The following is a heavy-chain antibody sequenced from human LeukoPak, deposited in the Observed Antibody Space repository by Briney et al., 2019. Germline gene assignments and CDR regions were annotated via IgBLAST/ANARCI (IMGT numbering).Heavy chain of an antibody. CDR1: GFTFSSYA. D-gene: IGHD3/OR15-3a*01. Sequence: PGGSLRLSCAASGFTFSSYALSWVRQAPGKGLEWVSAINYSGGTTYYADSVKGRFTISRDNSKYTLYLQMNILRVEDTAVYFCAKVGTWTYWGQGTLVTVSS. CDR3: AKVGTWTY. J-gene: IGHJ4*02. V-gene: IGHV3-23*01. CDR2: INYSGGTT.